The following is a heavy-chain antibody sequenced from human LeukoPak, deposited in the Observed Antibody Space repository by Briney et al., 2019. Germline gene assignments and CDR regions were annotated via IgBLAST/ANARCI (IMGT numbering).Heavy chain of an antibody. CDR2: ITGDNKA. Sequence: GGSLRLSCAASGFTFSSYALSWVRQAPGEGLEWLSYITGDNKAYYADSLKGRFVISRDNAKNSVYLQMNSLSVEDTAVYYCVRGGVADGNYFGDWGQGTVVTVSS. J-gene: IGHJ4*02. D-gene: IGHD3-10*01. V-gene: IGHV3-48*01. CDR3: VRGGVADGNYFGD. CDR1: GFTFSSYA.